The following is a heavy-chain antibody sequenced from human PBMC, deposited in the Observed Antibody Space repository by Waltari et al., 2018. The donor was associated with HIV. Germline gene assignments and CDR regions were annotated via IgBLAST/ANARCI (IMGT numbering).Heavy chain of an antibody. J-gene: IGHJ4*02. Sequence: VQLVESGGGWVRPGGSLGLSCAASGFPFGSYEMNWVRQAPGKGLEWVSYISSSGSFIYYADSVKGRFTISRDNAKNSLYLQMNSLRAEDTAVYYCARLPVAGTGGFDYWGQGTLVTVSS. CDR2: ISSSGSFI. V-gene: IGHV3-48*03. D-gene: IGHD6-19*01. CDR1: GFPFGSYE. CDR3: ARLPVAGTGGFDY.